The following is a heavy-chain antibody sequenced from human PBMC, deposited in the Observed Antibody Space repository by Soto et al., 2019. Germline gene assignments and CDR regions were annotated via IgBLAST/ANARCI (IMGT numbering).Heavy chain of an antibody. Sequence: QVQLVQSGAEVKEPGASVRVSCKTSGYTFTSYGFSWVRQAPGQGLEWLGWISAYNGNTLYAQRLQGRLTMTTDTSTSTAYRELRSLRSDDTAVYYGARVMGARRVFDYWGQGTLVTVSS. J-gene: IGHJ4*02. CDR2: ISAYNGNT. V-gene: IGHV1-18*01. CDR3: ARVMGARRVFDY. D-gene: IGHD1-26*01. CDR1: GYTFTSYG.